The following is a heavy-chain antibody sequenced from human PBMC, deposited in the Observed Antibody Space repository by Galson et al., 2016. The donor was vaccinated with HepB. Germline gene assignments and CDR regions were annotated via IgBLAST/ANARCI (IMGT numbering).Heavy chain of an antibody. J-gene: IGHJ4*02. CDR2: ISYDGGDK. CDR1: GFTFSRYG. CDR3: AKLDCGRDCPRDD. V-gene: IGHV3-30*19. Sequence: SLRLSCAASGFTFSRYGMHGVRQAPGKGLEWVAVISYDGGDKQYADSVKGRFTVSRDNSKNTLFLQMNSLRVEDTAVYYCAKLDCGRDCPRDDWGQGTLVTVSS. D-gene: IGHD2-21*02.